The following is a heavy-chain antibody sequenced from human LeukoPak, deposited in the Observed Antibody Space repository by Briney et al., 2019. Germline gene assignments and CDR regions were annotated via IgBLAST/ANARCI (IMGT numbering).Heavy chain of an antibody. CDR1: GGSISSSSYY. Sequence: SETLSLTCTVSGGSISSSSYYWGWIRQPPGKGLEWIGSIYYSGSTYYNPSLKSRVTISVDTSKNQFSLKLSSVTAADTAVYYCARRPGRTAAGKYYFDYWGQGTLVTVSS. J-gene: IGHJ4*02. D-gene: IGHD6-13*01. CDR2: IYYSGST. V-gene: IGHV4-39*07. CDR3: ARRPGRTAAGKYYFDY.